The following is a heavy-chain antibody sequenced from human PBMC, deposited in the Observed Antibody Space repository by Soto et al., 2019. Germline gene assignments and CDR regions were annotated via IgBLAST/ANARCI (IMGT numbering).Heavy chain of an antibody. CDR2: ISGSGGST. V-gene: IGHV3-23*01. CDR1: GFTFSSYA. J-gene: IGHJ6*03. D-gene: IGHD6-13*01. CDR3: AKNARDPRHQLVPFHYYYYMDV. Sequence: PGGSLRLSCAASGFTFSSYAMSWVRQAPGKGLEWVSAISGSGGSTYYADSVKGRFTISRDNSKNTLYLQMNSLRAEDTAVYYCAKNARDPRHQLVPFHYYYYMDVWGQGTTVTVSS.